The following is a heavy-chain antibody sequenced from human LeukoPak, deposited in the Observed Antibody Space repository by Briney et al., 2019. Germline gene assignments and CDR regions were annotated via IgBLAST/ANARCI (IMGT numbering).Heavy chain of an antibody. J-gene: IGHJ3*02. CDR3: ARNGRRNCSGGSCSGGLDAFDI. Sequence: SETLSLTCTVSGGFISSNGYYWGWIRQPPGKGLEWIGSFYYTGSTFYSPSLKSRVTISVDTSKNQFSLKLSSVTAADTAVYYCARNGRRNCSGGSCSGGLDAFDIWGQGTMVTVSS. V-gene: IGHV4-39*01. D-gene: IGHD2-15*01. CDR1: GGFISSNGYY. CDR2: FYYTGST.